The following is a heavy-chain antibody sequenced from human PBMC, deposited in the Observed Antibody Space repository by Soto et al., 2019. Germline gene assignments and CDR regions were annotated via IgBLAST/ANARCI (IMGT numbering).Heavy chain of an antibody. CDR1: GFTFSSYW. Sequence: EVQLVESGGGLVQPGGSLRLSCAASGFTFSSYWMSWVRQAPGKGLEWVANIKQAGSEKYYVDSVKGRFTISRDNAKNSLYRQMNGLRAEDTAVYYCARDRGTLRLSSPVYYYGMDVWGQGTTVTVSS. CDR3: ARDRGTLRLSSPVYYYGMDV. CDR2: IKQAGSEK. D-gene: IGHD5-12*01. J-gene: IGHJ6*02. V-gene: IGHV3-7*05.